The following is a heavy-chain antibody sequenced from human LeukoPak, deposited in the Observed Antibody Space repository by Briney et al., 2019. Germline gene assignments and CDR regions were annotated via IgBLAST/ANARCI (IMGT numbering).Heavy chain of an antibody. CDR1: GYTFTSYG. J-gene: IGHJ3*02. CDR2: ISAYNGNT. D-gene: IGHD2-15*01. Sequence: GSVKVSCKASGYTFTSYGISWVRQAPGQGLEWMGCISAYNGNTNYAQKLQGRVTMTTDTSTSTAYMELRSLRSDDTALYYCARVVVVVVAAAGRENDAFDIRGQGTMVTVSS. V-gene: IGHV1-18*01. CDR3: ARVVVVVVAAAGRENDAFDI.